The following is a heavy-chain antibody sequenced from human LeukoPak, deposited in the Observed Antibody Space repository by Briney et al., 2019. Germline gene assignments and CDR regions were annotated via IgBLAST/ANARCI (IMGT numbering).Heavy chain of an antibody. D-gene: IGHD2/OR15-2a*01. CDR3: ARDLSINAFDI. V-gene: IGHV4-59*02. Sequence: PSETLTLTCSVSGASDRSDHWNWIRQSPGKGLEWIAYMHGSGSPNYNPSLASRLTLSVDATENQLSLKLSSVTAADTAVYFCARDLSINAFDIWGPGTLVTVSS. CDR1: GASDRSDH. J-gene: IGHJ3*02. CDR2: MHGSGSP.